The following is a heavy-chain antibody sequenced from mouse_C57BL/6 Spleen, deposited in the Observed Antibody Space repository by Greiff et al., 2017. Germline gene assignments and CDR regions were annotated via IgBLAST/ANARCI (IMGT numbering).Heavy chain of an antibody. CDR3: ARSGGITHDFDY. Sequence: QVQLQQSGAELVKPGASVKISCKASGYAFSSYWMNWVKQRPGKGLEWIGQIYPGDGDTNYNGKFKGKATLTADKSSSTAYMQLSSLTSEDSAVYFCARSGGITHDFDYWGQGTTLTVSS. V-gene: IGHV1-80*01. J-gene: IGHJ2*01. CDR1: GYAFSSYW. CDR2: IYPGDGDT. D-gene: IGHD1-1*01.